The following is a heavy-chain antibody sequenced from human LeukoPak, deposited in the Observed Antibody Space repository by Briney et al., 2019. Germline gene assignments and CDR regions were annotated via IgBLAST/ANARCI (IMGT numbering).Heavy chain of an antibody. CDR1: GGTFSSYA. Sequence: GASVKVSCKASGGTFSSYAISGGRQAPGQGLEWMGGVIPIFGTAHYAQKFKGRVTITTDESTSTAYMELSSLRAEDTAVYYGARVIGRCSSTSCYAPGYWGHGTLVTVSS. V-gene: IGHV1-69*05. D-gene: IGHD2-2*01. J-gene: IGHJ4*01. CDR3: ARVIGRCSSTSCYAPGY. CDR2: VIPIFGTA.